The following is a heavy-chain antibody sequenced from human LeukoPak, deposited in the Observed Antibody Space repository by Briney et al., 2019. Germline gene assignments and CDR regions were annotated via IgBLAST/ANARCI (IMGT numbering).Heavy chain of an antibody. D-gene: IGHD6-19*01. V-gene: IGHV3-7*01. CDR3: ARGASVSQ. CDR1: GFTFSTFW. Sequence: PGGSLRLSCKASGFTFSTFWMSWVRQAPGKGLEWVANIKYDASEKYYVDSVKGRFIVSRDNTENSLYLQMNSLRDEDTAAYYCARGASVSQWGQGTLVTVSS. J-gene: IGHJ4*02. CDR2: IKYDASEK.